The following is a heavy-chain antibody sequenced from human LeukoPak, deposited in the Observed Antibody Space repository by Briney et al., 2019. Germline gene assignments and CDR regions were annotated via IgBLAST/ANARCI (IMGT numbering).Heavy chain of an antibody. CDR1: GYTLTSYA. CDR3: AREGYSSSWDVYGIDV. V-gene: IGHV7-4-1*02. J-gene: IGHJ6*02. CDR2: INTYTGNP. D-gene: IGHD6-13*01. Sequence: GASVKVSCKASGYTLTSYAMNWVRQAPGQGLEWMGWINTYTGNPTYAQGFTGRFVFSSDTSVSTAYLQITSLKAEDTAVYYCAREGYSSSWDVYGIDVWGQGTTVTVSS.